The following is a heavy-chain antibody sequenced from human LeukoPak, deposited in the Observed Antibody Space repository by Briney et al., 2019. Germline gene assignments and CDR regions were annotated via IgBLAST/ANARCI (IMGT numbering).Heavy chain of an antibody. CDR2: ISSSSSYI. CDR1: GFTFSSYS. J-gene: IGHJ3*02. CDR3: ARDYHMDAFDI. D-gene: IGHD2-2*01. V-gene: IGHV3-21*01. Sequence: GGSLRLSCAASGFTFSSYSMNWVRQAPGKGLEWVSSISSSSSYIYYADSVKGRFTISRDNAKNSLYLQVNSLRAEDTAVSYCARDYHMDAFDIWGQGTMVTVSS.